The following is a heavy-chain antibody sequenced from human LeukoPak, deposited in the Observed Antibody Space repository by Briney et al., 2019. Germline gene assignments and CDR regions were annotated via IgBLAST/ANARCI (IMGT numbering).Heavy chain of an antibody. CDR1: GFTFDDYA. V-gene: IGHV3-43*02. CDR3: AKDIYRGLDMASRPDY. D-gene: IGHD5-24*01. Sequence: GGSLRLSCAASGFTFDDYAMHWVRQAPGKGLEWVSLISGDAGSTYYADSVKGRFTISRDDSKNSLYLQMNSLRTEDTAFYYCAKDIYRGLDMASRPDYWGQGTLVTVSS. CDR2: ISGDAGST. J-gene: IGHJ4*02.